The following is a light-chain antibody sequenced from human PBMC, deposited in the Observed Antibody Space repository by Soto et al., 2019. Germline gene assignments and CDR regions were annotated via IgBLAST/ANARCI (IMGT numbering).Light chain of an antibody. J-gene: IGKJ2*01. CDR3: QESHTSGT. CDR1: QSISGY. V-gene: IGKV1-39*01. Sequence: DIQMTQSPSSLSASVGDRVTITCRASQSISGYLSWYQQRPGKAPKLLIYATSSLQSGVPSRFSGSRSGTDFTLTISNLQPEDFATYFCQESHTSGTFGQGTKLEI. CDR2: ATS.